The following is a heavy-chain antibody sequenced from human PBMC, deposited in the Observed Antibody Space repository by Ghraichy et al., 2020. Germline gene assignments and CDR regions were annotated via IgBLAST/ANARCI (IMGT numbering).Heavy chain of an antibody. CDR3: VKAWMGSSSF. J-gene: IGHJ4*02. V-gene: IGHV3-64D*06. Sequence: GGSLRLSCSASGFTLSSYAMHWFRQAPGKGLEYVSAISSNGGSTYYADSLKGRFTISRDNSKNTLYLQMSSLRAEDMAVKYGVKAWMGSSSFWGQGTLFTVSS. CDR2: ISSNGGST. CDR1: GFTLSSYA. D-gene: IGHD6-6*01.